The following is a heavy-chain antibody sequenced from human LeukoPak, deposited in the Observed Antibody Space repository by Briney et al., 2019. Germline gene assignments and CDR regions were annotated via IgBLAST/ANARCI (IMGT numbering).Heavy chain of an antibody. V-gene: IGHV4-59*01. J-gene: IGHJ4*02. CDR2: IYYSGST. CDR1: GGSISSYY. Sequence: PSETLSLTCAVSGGSISSYYWSWIRQPPGKGLEWVGYIYYSGSTNYNPSLKRRVSISVDTSNNQCFLMLSSVTAAGTAVYYCARVIGSYQNFAYWGQGTLVTVYS. CDR3: ARVIGSYQNFAY. D-gene: IGHD1-26*01.